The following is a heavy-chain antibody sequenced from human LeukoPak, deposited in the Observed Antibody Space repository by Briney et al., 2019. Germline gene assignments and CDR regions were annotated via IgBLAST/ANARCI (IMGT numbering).Heavy chain of an antibody. CDR3: ARKSRQRGSWFDL. V-gene: IGHV3-23*01. D-gene: IGHD2-15*01. CDR1: VYTFSGYA. Sequence: GGSLRLSCAAPVYTFSGYAMSWVRQAPGKGLEWVSGISGSGDTTYYADSVKGRFTISRDNAKNSLYLQMNSLRAEDTAVYYCARKSRQRGSWFDLWGQGTLVTVSS. J-gene: IGHJ5*02. CDR2: ISGSGDTT.